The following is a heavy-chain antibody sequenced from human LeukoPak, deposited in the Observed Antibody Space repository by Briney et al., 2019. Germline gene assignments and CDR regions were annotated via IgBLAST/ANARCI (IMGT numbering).Heavy chain of an antibody. Sequence: SETLSLTCAVYGGSFSGYYWSWIRQPPGKGLEWIGEINHSGSTNYNPSLKSRATISVDTSKNQFSLKLSSVTAADTAVYYCARSHRDFWSGYYLDYWGQGTLVTVSS. D-gene: IGHD3-3*01. CDR3: ARSHRDFWSGYYLDY. CDR1: GGSFSGYY. V-gene: IGHV4-34*01. J-gene: IGHJ4*02. CDR2: INHSGST.